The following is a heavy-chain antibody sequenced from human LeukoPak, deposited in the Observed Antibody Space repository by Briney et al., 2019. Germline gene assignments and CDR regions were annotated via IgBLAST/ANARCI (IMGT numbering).Heavy chain of an antibody. D-gene: IGHD6-6*01. J-gene: IGHJ4*02. Sequence: GGSLRLSCAASGFTFSSYSMNWVRQAPGKGLEWVSYISSSSSTIYYADSVKGRFTISRDNAKNSLYLQMNSLRAEDTAVYYCASLSLGHYWGQGTLVTVSS. CDR3: ASLSLGHY. CDR1: GFTFSSYS. CDR2: ISSSSSTI. V-gene: IGHV3-48*01.